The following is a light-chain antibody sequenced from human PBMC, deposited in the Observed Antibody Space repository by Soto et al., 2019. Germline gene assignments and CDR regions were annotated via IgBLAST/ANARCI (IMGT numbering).Light chain of an antibody. Sequence: QISLSASTLTASDEDSVTIPCRASQSISNWLAWYQQKPGTAPKVLIYHASNLQSGVPSRFSGSGSGTEFTLTISSLQPDDFATYYCQQYNSYSFGQGAKVDI. V-gene: IGKV1-5*01. J-gene: IGKJ1*01. CDR1: QSISNW. CDR2: HAS. CDR3: QQYNSYS.